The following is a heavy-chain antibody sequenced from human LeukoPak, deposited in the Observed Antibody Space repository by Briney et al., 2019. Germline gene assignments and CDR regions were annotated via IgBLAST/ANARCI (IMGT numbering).Heavy chain of an antibody. Sequence: TGGSLRLSCAASGFTVSSNYVSWVRQAPGKGLEWVSVIYSGVSTYYADSVKGRFTISRDNSKNTLYLRMNSLRAEDTALYYCARDRRYYDSSGYYFHWYFDLWGRGTLVTVSS. D-gene: IGHD3-22*01. CDR2: IYSGVST. J-gene: IGHJ2*01. CDR1: GFTVSSNY. V-gene: IGHV3-53*01. CDR3: ARDRRYYDSSGYYFHWYFDL.